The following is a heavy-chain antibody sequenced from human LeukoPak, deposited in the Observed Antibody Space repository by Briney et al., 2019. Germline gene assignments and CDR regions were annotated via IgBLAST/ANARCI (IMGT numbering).Heavy chain of an antibody. V-gene: IGHV1-69*13. CDR1: GGTFSIYA. CDR2: ILPITATS. CDR3: ARGAYMALRGSFDP. Sequence: ASVKVSCKAAGGTFSIYAISWVRQAPGQGLEWMGGILPITATSNYAQKFQGRVSFTADESTSTAYMELRSLRSHDTAVYYCARGAYMALRGSFDPWGQGTLVTVSS. D-gene: IGHD5-12*01. J-gene: IGHJ5*02.